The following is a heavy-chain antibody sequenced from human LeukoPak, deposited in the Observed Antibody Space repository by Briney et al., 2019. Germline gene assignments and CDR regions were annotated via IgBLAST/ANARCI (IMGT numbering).Heavy chain of an antibody. CDR3: ARDAGPGGGYYYDSSGQADY. D-gene: IGHD3-22*01. V-gene: IGHV3-20*04. Sequence: PGGSLRLSCAASGFTFDDYGMSWVRQGPGKGLEWVSAINWNGGSTGFADSVKGRFTISRDNAKNTLYLQMNSLRAEDTAVYYCARDAGPGGGYYYDSSGQADYWGQGTLVTVSS. CDR2: INWNGGST. J-gene: IGHJ4*02. CDR1: GFTFDDYG.